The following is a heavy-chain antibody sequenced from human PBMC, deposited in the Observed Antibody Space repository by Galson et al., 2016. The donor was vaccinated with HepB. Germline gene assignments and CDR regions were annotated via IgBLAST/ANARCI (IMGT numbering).Heavy chain of an antibody. CDR3: ARDQGSGWAFDY. J-gene: IGHJ4*02. CDR2: IKQDGSDK. V-gene: IGHV3-7*01. CDR1: GFTFSNYW. D-gene: IGHD6-19*01. Sequence: SLRLSCAASGFTFSNYWMTWVRQAPGKGLEWVANIKQDGSDKYYVDSVKGRFTISRDNAKNSLYLQMNSLRAEDTAVYYCARDQGSGWAFDYWGQGTLVPVSS.